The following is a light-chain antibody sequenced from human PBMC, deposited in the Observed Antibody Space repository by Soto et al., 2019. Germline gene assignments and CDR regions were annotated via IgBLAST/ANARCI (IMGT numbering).Light chain of an antibody. CDR1: SSDIGGYTY. Sequence: ALTHPRSVSGSPGQSFTISCTGTSSDIGGYTYVSWYQQHPGKAPKVIIYDVSERPSGVPDRFSGSKSGNTASLTISGLQPEDEADYYCCSFAGPQSFEVFGEGTKVTVL. CDR3: CSFAGPQSFEV. V-gene: IGLV2-11*01. J-gene: IGLJ1*01. CDR2: DVS.